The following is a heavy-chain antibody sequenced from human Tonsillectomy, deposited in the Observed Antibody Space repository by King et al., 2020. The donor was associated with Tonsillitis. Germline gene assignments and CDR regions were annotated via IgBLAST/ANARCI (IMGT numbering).Heavy chain of an antibody. CDR1: GFTFGDYA. D-gene: IGHD3-3*01. V-gene: IGHV3-49*04. J-gene: IGHJ6*03. Sequence: EVQLVESGGGLVQPGRSLRLSCITSGFTFGDYAMSWVRQAPGKGLEWVGFIRSKAHGGTTENAASVKGRFTISRDDSKSIAYLQMNSLKTEDTAVYYCTRVNDFWSGYYYDYYYYYYMDVWGKGTTVTVSS. CDR3: TRVNDFWSGYYYDYYYYYYMDV. CDR2: IRSKAHGGTT.